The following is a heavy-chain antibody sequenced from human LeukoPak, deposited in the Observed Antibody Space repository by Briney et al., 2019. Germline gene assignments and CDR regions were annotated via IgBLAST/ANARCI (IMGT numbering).Heavy chain of an antibody. CDR3: ARLPGYSSFYYGMDV. CDR1: GFTVSSNY. V-gene: IGHV3-53*01. D-gene: IGHD6-19*01. Sequence: GGSLRLSCAASGFTVSSNYMSWVRQAPGKGLEWVPVIYSGGSTYYADSVKGRFTISRDNSKNTLYLQMNSLRAEDTAVYYCARLPGYSSFYYGMDVWGQGTTVTVSS. CDR2: IYSGGST. J-gene: IGHJ6*02.